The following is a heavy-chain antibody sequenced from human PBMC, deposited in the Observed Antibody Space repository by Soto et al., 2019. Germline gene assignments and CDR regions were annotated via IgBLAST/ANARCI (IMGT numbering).Heavy chain of an antibody. V-gene: IGHV1-2*04. CDR3: ARDDSGSYWRGNRFDP. CDR1: GYTFTGYY. J-gene: IGHJ5*02. CDR2: INPNSGGT. Sequence: QVQLVQSGAEVKKPGASVKVSCKASGYTFTGYYMHWVRQAPGQGLEWMGWINPNSGGTNYAQKFQGWVTMTRDTSISTAYMELSRLRSDDTAVYYCARDDSGSYWRGNRFDPWGQGTLVTVSS. D-gene: IGHD1-26*01.